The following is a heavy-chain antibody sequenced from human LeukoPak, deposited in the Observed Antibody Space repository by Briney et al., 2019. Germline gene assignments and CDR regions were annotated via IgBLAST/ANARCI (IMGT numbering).Heavy chain of an antibody. CDR1: GGTFSSYA. CDR2: MNPNSGNT. Sequence: ASVKVSCEASGGTFSSYAISWVRQATGQGLEWMGWMNPNSGNTGYAQKFQGRVTMTRNTSISTAYMELSSLRSEDTAVYYCARIVLRGVIISRPLDYWGQGTLVTVSS. D-gene: IGHD3-16*02. CDR3: ARIVLRGVIISRPLDY. V-gene: IGHV1-8*02. J-gene: IGHJ4*02.